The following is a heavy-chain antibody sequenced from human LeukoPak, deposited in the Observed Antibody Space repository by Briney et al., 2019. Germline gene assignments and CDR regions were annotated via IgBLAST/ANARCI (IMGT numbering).Heavy chain of an antibody. CDR1: GFTFSSYS. CDR2: ISSSSSYI. J-gene: IGHJ4*02. Sequence: GGSLRLSCAASGFTFSSYSMNWVRQAQGKGLEWVSSISSSSSYIYYADSVKGRFTISRDNAKNSLYLQMNSLRAEDTAVYYCARDGHYYDSSGYLDYWGQGTLVTVSS. D-gene: IGHD3-22*01. CDR3: ARDGHYYDSSGYLDY. V-gene: IGHV3-21*01.